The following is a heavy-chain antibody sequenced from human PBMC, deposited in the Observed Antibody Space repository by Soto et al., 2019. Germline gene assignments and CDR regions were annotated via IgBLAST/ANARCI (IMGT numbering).Heavy chain of an antibody. CDR1: GGSISSYY. Sequence: SETLSLTCTVSGGSISSYYWSWIRQPPGKGLEWIGYIYYSGSTNYNPSLKSRVTISVDTSKNQFSLKLSSVTAADTAVYYCAASHYDFWSGYSFFDYWGQGTLVTVSS. D-gene: IGHD3-3*01. J-gene: IGHJ4*02. CDR2: IYYSGST. V-gene: IGHV4-59*01. CDR3: AASHYDFWSGYSFFDY.